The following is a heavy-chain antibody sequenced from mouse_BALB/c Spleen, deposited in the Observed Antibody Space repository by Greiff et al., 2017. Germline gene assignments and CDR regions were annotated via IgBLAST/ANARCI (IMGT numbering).Heavy chain of an antibody. D-gene: IGHD1-2*01. V-gene: IGHV5-9-4*01. Sequence: EVMLVESGGGLVKPGGSLKLSCAASGFTFSSYAMSWVRQSPEKRLEWVAEISSGGSYTYYPDTVTGRFTISRDNAKNTLYLEMSSLRSEDTAMYYCAREDYGYNAWFAYWGQGTLVTVSA. J-gene: IGHJ3*01. CDR1: GFTFSSYA. CDR2: ISSGGSYT. CDR3: AREDYGYNAWFAY.